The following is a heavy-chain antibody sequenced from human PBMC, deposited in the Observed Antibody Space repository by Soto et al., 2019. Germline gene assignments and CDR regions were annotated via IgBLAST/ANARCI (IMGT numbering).Heavy chain of an antibody. J-gene: IGHJ6*02. V-gene: IGHV1-69*08. Sequence: QVQLVQSGAEVKKPGSSVRVSCRSSGDTFSSYIVNWLRLAPGRGLEWMGRVIPVLTTTDYAQNFRGRVTISADRSQNTVYRDLSSLRSDDTAVYYCARRRYCGYDCYHKHYYGMDVWGQGSLVTVAS. CDR2: VIPVLTTT. D-gene: IGHD2-21*02. CDR3: ARRRYCGYDCYHKHYYGMDV. CDR1: GDTFSSYI.